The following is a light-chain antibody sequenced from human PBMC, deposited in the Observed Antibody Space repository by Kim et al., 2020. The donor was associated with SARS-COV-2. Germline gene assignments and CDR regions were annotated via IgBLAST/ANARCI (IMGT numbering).Light chain of an antibody. CDR3: LQDNNYPPT. Sequence: AIQMTQSPSSLSASIGDTVTITCRASQGVRRDLGWYQQRPGQAPKLLIYASSTLQTGVPSRFSGSGFGTEFTLTISGLQPEDFATYFCLQDNNYPPTFGGGTKVDIK. CDR2: ASS. J-gene: IGKJ4*01. CDR1: QGVRRD. V-gene: IGKV1-6*01.